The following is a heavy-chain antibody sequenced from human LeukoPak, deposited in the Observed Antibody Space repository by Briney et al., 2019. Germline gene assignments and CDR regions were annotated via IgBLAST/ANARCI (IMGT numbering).Heavy chain of an antibody. CDR2: ISYDGSNK. D-gene: IGHD3-16*01. J-gene: IGHJ4*02. CDR3: AKDAPWGGFDY. Sequence: GRSLRLSCAASGFTFSSYGMHWVRQAPGKGLEWVAVISYDGSNKYYADSVKGRFTISRDNSKNTLYLQMNSLRAEDTAVYYCAKDAPWGGFDYWGQGTLVTVSS. V-gene: IGHV3-30*18. CDR1: GFTFSSYG.